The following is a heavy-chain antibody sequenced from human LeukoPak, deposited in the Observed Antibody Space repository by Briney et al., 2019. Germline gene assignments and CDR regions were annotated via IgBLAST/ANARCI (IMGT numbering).Heavy chain of an antibody. J-gene: IGHJ5*02. Sequence: PSETLSLTCTVSGYSISSGYYWGWIRQPPGKGLEWIGSIYHSGSTYYNPSLKSRVTISVDTSKNQFSLKLNSVTAADTAVYYCARDDLTAVTSGNWLDPWGQGTLVTVSS. V-gene: IGHV4-38-2*02. CDR1: GYSISSGYY. CDR2: IYHSGST. D-gene: IGHD4-17*01. CDR3: ARDDLTAVTSGNWLDP.